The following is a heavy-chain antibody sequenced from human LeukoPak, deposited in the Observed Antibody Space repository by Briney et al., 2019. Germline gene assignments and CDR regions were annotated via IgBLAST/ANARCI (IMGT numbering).Heavy chain of an antibody. D-gene: IGHD6-13*01. V-gene: IGHV1-69*13. CDR2: IIPIFGTA. CDR3: ARVPGGTQSSI. CDR1: GGTFSSYA. Sequence: GASVKVSRKASGGTFSSYAISWVRQAPGQGLEWMGGIIPIFGTANYAQKFQGRVTITADESTSTAYMELSSLRSEDTAVYYCARVPGGTQSSIWGQGTMVTVSS. J-gene: IGHJ3*02.